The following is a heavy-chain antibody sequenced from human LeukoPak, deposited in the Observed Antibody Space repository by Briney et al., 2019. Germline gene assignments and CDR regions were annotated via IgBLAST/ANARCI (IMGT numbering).Heavy chain of an antibody. CDR2: ISYDGSNK. J-gene: IGHJ4*02. V-gene: IGHV3-30*18. Sequence: GGSLRLSCAASGFTFSSYGMHWVRQAPGKGLEWVAVISYDGSNKYYADSVKGRFTISRDNSKNTLYLQMNSLRAEDTAVYYCANLRVYVVAAAGEGYWGQGTLVTVSS. CDR1: GFTFSSYG. D-gene: IGHD6-13*01. CDR3: ANLRVYVVAAAGEGY.